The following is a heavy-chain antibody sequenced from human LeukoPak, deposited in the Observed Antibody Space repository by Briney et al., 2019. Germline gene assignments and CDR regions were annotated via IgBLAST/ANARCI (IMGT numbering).Heavy chain of an antibody. CDR3: SRASPGAIYYYGMDV. V-gene: IGHV4-59*01. CDR1: GASISKSY. J-gene: IGHJ6*02. Sequence: SETLSLTCTVSGASISKSYWNWIRQPPGKELEWIGCTFNSGSTRYNPSLGSRVTISEETSRNQFSLRLTSVTAADTATYYCSRASPGAIYYYGMDVWGHGTTVTVSS. CDR2: TFNSGST. D-gene: IGHD2/OR15-2a*01.